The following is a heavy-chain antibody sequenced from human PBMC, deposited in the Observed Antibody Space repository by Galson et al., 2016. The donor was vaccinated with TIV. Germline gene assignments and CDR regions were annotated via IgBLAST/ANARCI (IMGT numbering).Heavy chain of an antibody. V-gene: IGHV3-23*01. CDR3: AKDKSTMIVGSGAFGN. CDR1: GFTSSNFF. D-gene: IGHD3-22*01. CDR2: ISGSGLST. Sequence: SLRLSCAASGFTSSNFFMYWVRQAPGKGLEWVSSISGSGLSTYYADSVRGRFTISRDKSQNTIHLQMNSLRAEDTAISYCAKDKSTMIVGSGAFGNWGQGTVVTVSS. J-gene: IGHJ3*02.